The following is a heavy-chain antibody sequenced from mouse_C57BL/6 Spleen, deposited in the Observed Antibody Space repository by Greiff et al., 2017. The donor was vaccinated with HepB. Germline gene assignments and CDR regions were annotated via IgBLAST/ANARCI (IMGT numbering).Heavy chain of an antibody. Sequence: QVQLKESGAELVRPGASVKLSCKASGYTFTDYYINWVKQRPGQGLEWIARIYPGSGNTYYNEKFKGKATLTAEKSSSTAYMQLSSLTSEDSAVYFCATTIVTTLDYYARDYWGQGTSVTVSS. CDR1: GYTFTDYY. V-gene: IGHV1-76*01. D-gene: IGHD2-5*01. CDR3: ATTIVTTLDYYARDY. CDR2: IYPGSGNT. J-gene: IGHJ4*01.